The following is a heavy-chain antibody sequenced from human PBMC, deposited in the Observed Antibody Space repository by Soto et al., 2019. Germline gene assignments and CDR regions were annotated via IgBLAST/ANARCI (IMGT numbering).Heavy chain of an antibody. J-gene: IGHJ4*02. CDR2: IDGSGGTT. CDR1: GFTFSSHA. CDR3: ANVWQWRVPDY. V-gene: IGHV3-23*01. Sequence: GGSLRLSCAASGFTFSSHAMTWVRQAPGKGLEWVSAIDGSGGTTYYADSVKGRFTISRDNSKNTLYLQMNSLRAEDTAVYYCANVWQWRVPDYWGQGTLVTVSS. D-gene: IGHD6-19*01.